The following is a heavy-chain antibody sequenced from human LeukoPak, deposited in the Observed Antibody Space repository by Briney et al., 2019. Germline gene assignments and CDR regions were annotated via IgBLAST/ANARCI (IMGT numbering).Heavy chain of an antibody. Sequence: GGSLRLSCAASGFTFNSYWMHWVRQAPGKGLVWVSRINSDGSSTSYADSVKGRFTISRDNAKNTLYLQMNSLRAEDTAVYYCAKDVYDFWSGFDSWGQGTLVTVSS. CDR3: AKDVYDFWSGFDS. J-gene: IGHJ4*02. D-gene: IGHD3-3*01. CDR2: INSDGSST. CDR1: GFTFNSYW. V-gene: IGHV3-74*01.